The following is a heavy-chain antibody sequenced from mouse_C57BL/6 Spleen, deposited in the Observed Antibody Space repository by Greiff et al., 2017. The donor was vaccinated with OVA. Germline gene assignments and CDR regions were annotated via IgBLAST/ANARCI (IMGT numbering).Heavy chain of an antibody. V-gene: IGHV1-72*01. J-gene: IGHJ3*01. Sequence: QVQLQQPGAELVKPGASVKLSCKASGYTFTSYWMHWVKQRPGRGFEWIGRIDPNSGGTKYNEKFKSKATLTVDKPSSTAYMQLSSLTSEDSAVYYGARRDDYDGPSWFAYWGQGTLVTVSA. CDR1: GYTFTSYW. CDR2: IDPNSGGT. CDR3: ARRDDYDGPSWFAY. D-gene: IGHD2-4*01.